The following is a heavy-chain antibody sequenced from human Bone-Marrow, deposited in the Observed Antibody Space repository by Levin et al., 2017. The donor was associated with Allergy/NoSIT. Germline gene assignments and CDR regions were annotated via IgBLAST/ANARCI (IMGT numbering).Heavy chain of an antibody. J-gene: IGHJ5*02. CDR3: ARHVGHYVSLTGYSPSHWFDP. D-gene: IGHD3-9*01. CDR1: SGSISDANYY. Sequence: PSETLSLTCSVSSGSISDANYYWAWIRQPPGKGLEWIATVYYNGITYSNPSLRSRVIISVDTSQNLFSLKLTSVSATDTAVYYCARHVGHYVSLTGYSPSHWFDPWGQGTLVTVSS. V-gene: IGHV4-39*02. CDR2: VYYNGIT.